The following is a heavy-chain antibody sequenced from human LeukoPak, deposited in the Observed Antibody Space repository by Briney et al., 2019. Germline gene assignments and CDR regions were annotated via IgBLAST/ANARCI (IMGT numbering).Heavy chain of an antibody. J-gene: IGHJ6*02. Sequence: PSETLSLTCTVSGGSISSYYWSWIRQPPGQGLEWIGYIYYSGSTNYNPSLKSRVTISVDTSKNQFSLKLSSVTAADTAVYYCARMRYYYYGMDVWGQGTTVTVSS. V-gene: IGHV4-59*01. CDR1: GGSISSYY. CDR2: IYYSGST. CDR3: ARMRYYYYGMDV.